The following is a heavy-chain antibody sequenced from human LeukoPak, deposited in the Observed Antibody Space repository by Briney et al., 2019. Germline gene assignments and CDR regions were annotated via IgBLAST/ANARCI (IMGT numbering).Heavy chain of an antibody. CDR1: GGTFSSYA. Sequence: WASVKVSCKASGGTFSSYAISWVRQAPGQGLEWMGGIIPIFGTANYAQKFQGRVTITADESTSTAYMGLSSLRSEDTAVYYCARPQVGADAPRGTYYYYMDVWGKGTTVTVSS. CDR2: IIPIFGTA. V-gene: IGHV1-69*13. J-gene: IGHJ6*03. CDR3: ARPQVGADAPRGTYYYYMDV. D-gene: IGHD1-26*01.